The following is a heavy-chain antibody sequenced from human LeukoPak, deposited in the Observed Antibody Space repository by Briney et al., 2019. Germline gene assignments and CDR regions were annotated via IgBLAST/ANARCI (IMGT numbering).Heavy chain of an antibody. J-gene: IGHJ5*02. CDR3: AQGNYDILTGYPPSWFDP. V-gene: IGHV4-61*02. CDR2: IYTSGST. D-gene: IGHD3-9*01. Sequence: NPSETLSLTCTVSGGSISSGSYYWSWIQQPAGKGLEWIGRIYTSGSTNYNPSLKSRVTISVDTSKNQFSLKLSSVTAADTAVYYCAQGNYDILTGYPPSWFDPWGQGTLVTVSS. CDR1: GGSISSGSYY.